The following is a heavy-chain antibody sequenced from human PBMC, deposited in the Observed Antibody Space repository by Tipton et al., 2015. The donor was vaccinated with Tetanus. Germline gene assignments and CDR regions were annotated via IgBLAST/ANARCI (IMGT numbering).Heavy chain of an antibody. CDR3: ARATEHDIMTGYDN. D-gene: IGHD3-9*01. V-gene: IGHV4-59*01. CDR1: GVSISSYY. J-gene: IGHJ4*02. CDR2: IFYAGST. Sequence: TLSLTCTVSGVSISSYYWSWIRQSPGKGLEWIGYIFYAGSTNSNPSLKSRVTISVDKAKNQFSLKLTSVTAADTAVYSCARATEHDIMTGYDNWGPGTQVTVSS.